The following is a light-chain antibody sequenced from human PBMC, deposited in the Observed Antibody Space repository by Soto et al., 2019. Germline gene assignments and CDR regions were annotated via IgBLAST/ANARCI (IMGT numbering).Light chain of an antibody. CDR2: DVN. Sequence: QSALTQPASVSGSPGQSITISCTGTSSDIGAFTFVSWYQPHPGKVPKLMIFDVNRRPSGVSDRFSGSKSGNTASLTISGLQAEYEGDYYCSSYTSSSTHVFGSGTKLTVL. J-gene: IGLJ1*01. CDR1: SSDIGAFTF. V-gene: IGLV2-14*03. CDR3: SSYTSSSTHV.